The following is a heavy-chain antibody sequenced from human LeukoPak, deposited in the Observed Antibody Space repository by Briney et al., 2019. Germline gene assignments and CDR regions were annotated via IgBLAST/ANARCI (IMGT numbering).Heavy chain of an antibody. CDR1: GYTFTNYW. CDR2: IYAGDSDT. CDR3: ARRVDSGFSFDF. V-gene: IGHV5-51*01. J-gene: IGHJ4*02. D-gene: IGHD3-22*01. Sequence: GESLKISCKGSGYTFTNYWIAWVRQMPGKGLEWMGIIYAGDSDTRYSPSFQGQVTISADRSISTAYLQWSSLRASDTAMYYCARRVDSGFSFDFWGQGTLVTVSS.